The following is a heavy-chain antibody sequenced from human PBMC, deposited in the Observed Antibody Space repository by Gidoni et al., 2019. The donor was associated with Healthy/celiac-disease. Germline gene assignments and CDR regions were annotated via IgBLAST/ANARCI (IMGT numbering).Heavy chain of an antibody. J-gene: IGHJ4*02. CDR3: TTSSYSSSWDFDY. CDR1: GFTFSNAW. CDR2: IKSKTEGGTT. V-gene: IGHV3-15*01. Sequence: EVQLVESGGGLVKPGGSLRLSCAASGFTFSNAWMSWVRQAPGKGLEWVGRIKSKTEGGTTDYAAPVKGRFTISRDDSKNTLYLQMNSLKTEDTAVYYCTTSSYSSSWDFDYWGQGTLVTVSS. D-gene: IGHD6-13*01.